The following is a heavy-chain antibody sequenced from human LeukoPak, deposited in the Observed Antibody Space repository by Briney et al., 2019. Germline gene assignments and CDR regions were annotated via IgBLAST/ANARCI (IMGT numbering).Heavy chain of an antibody. CDR2: INPSGGST. CDR1: GYTFTNYY. J-gene: IGHJ4*02. CDR3: ARDRDGYNPFDY. V-gene: IGHV1-46*01. Sequence: ASVKVSCKASGYTFTNYYIHWVRQAPGQGLEWMGLINPSGGSTSYAQKFQGRVTMTRDTSTSTVYMELSSLKSEDTAVYYCARDRDGYNPFDYWGQGTLVTVSS. D-gene: IGHD5-24*01.